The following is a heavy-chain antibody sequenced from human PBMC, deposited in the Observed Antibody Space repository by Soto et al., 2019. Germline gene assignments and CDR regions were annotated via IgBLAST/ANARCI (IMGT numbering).Heavy chain of an antibody. J-gene: IGHJ4*02. D-gene: IGHD6-13*01. CDR2: ISSSSSYI. V-gene: IGHV3-21*01. CDR3: AREYSSSGRDFDY. Sequence: EVQLVESGGGLVKPGGSLRLSCAASGFTFSSYSMNWVRQAPGKGLEWVSSISSSSSYIYYADSVKGRFTISRDNAKNSLYLQMNSLRAEDTAVYYCAREYSSSGRDFDYWGQGTLVTVSS. CDR1: GFTFSSYS.